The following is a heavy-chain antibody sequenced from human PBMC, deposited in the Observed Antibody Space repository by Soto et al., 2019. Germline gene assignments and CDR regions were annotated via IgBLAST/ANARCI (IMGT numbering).Heavy chain of an antibody. J-gene: IGHJ4*02. CDR3: ARIEGAQAGY. D-gene: IGHD1-26*01. Sequence: PGGSLRLSCAASGFTFCSYAMHWVRQAPGKGLEWVAVISYDGSNKYYADSVKGRFTISRDNSKNTLYLQMNSLRAEDTAVYYCARIEGAQAGYWGQGTLVTVSS. V-gene: IGHV3-30-3*01. CDR2: ISYDGSNK. CDR1: GFTFCSYA.